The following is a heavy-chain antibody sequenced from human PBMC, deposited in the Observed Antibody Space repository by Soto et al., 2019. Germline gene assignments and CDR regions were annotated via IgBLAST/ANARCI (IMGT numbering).Heavy chain of an antibody. CDR3: AKDSARYYDFWSGYVYYFDY. CDR1: GFTFSSYA. CDR2: ISGSGGST. J-gene: IGHJ4*02. V-gene: IGHV3-23*01. Sequence: GGSLRLSCAASGFTFSSYAMSWVRQAPGKGLEWVSAISGSGGSTYYADSVKGRFTISRDNSKNTLYLQMNSLRAEDTAVYYCAKDSARYYDFWSGYVYYFDYWGQGTLVTVSS. D-gene: IGHD3-3*01.